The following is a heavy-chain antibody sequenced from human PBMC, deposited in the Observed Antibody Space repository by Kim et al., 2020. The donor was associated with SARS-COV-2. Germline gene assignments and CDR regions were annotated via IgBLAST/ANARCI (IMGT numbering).Heavy chain of an antibody. Sequence: SVKVSCKASGGTFSSYAISWVRQAPGQGLEWMGGIIPIFGTANYAQKFQGRVTITADESTSTAYMELSSLRSEDTAVYYCATHFTKADYYYYGMDVWGQGTTVTVSS. V-gene: IGHV1-69*13. CDR3: ATHFTKADYYYYGMDV. J-gene: IGHJ6*02. CDR1: GGTFSSYA. CDR2: IIPIFGTA.